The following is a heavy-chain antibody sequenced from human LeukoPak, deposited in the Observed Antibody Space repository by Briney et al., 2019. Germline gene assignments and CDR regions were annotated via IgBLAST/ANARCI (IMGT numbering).Heavy chain of an antibody. Sequence: PSETLSLTCTGSGGSISGYYWSWIRQPPGKRLEWIGYINYDGSTKYNSPLKSRVTMLVDTSKNQFSLKLTSVTAADTAVYFCARATDDFSRGTNFDYWGLGTLVSVSS. CDR2: INYDGST. V-gene: IGHV4-59*08. CDR1: GGSISGYY. D-gene: IGHD3-3*01. J-gene: IGHJ4*02. CDR3: ARATDDFSRGTNFDY.